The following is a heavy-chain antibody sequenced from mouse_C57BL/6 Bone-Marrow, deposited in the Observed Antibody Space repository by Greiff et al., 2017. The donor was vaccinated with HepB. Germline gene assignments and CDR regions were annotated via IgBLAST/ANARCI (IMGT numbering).Heavy chain of an antibody. CDR3: ARDSHYYCGSSYAWFAY. V-gene: IGHV3-6*01. D-gene: IGHD1-1*01. Sequence: ESGPGLVKPSQSLSLTCSVTGYSITSGYYWNWIRQFPGNKLEWMGYISYDGSNNYNPSLKNRISITRDTSKNQFFLKLNSVTTEDTATYYCARDSHYYCGSSYAWFAYWGQGTLVTVSA. J-gene: IGHJ3*01. CDR1: GYSITSGYY. CDR2: ISYDGSN.